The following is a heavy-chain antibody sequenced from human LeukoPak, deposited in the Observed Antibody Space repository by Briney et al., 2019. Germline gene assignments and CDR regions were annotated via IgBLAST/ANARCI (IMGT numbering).Heavy chain of an antibody. CDR1: GFTFSSYA. CDR3: AKDLGSVVTPPSLDY. J-gene: IGHJ4*02. Sequence: GGSLRLSCAASGFTFSSYAMSWVRQAPGKGLEWVSSASGSGGSTYYADSVKGRFTISRDSSKNTLYLQMNSLRAEDTAVYYCAKDLGSVVTPPSLDYWGQGTLVTVSS. V-gene: IGHV3-23*01. CDR2: ASGSGGST. D-gene: IGHD4-23*01.